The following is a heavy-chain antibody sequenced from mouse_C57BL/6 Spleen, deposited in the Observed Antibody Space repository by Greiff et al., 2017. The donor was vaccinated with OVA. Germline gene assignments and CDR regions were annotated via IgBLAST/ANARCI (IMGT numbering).Heavy chain of an antibody. Sequence: VQLKQSVAELVRPGASVKLSCTASGFNIKNTYMHWVKQRPEQGLEWIGRIDPANGNTKYAPKFQGKATITADTSSNTAYLQLSSLTSEDTAIYYCARGVITTVVASSHYYAMDYWGQGTSVTVSS. J-gene: IGHJ4*01. D-gene: IGHD1-1*01. CDR1: GFNIKNTY. CDR3: ARGVITTVVASSHYYAMDY. CDR2: IDPANGNT. V-gene: IGHV14-3*01.